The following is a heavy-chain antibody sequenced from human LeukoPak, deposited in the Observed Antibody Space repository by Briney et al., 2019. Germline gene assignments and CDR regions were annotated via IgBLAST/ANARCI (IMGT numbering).Heavy chain of an antibody. CDR1: GYTFTSYG. V-gene: IGHV1-18*01. CDR2: ISAYNGNT. J-gene: IGHJ5*02. CDR3: ARAYPGRYFDWSLNWFDP. D-gene: IGHD3-9*01. Sequence: ASVKVSCKASGYTFTSYGISWVRQAPGQGLEWMGWISAYNGNTNYAQKFQGRVTMTRDTSISTAYMELSRLRSDDTAVYYCARAYPGRYFDWSLNWFDPRGQGTLVTVSS.